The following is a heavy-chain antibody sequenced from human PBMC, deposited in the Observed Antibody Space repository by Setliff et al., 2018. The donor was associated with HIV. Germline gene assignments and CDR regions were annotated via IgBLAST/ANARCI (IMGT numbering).Heavy chain of an antibody. Sequence: TLSLTCAVYGGSLSGHYWTWIRQPPGEGLEWIGEINHSGKTNYNPSLKSRVTISVDTSKNQFSLKVTSVTAADTAVYYCVTSSSWSSRLNFWGQGMRVTVSS. CDR1: GGSLSGHY. V-gene: IGHV4-34*01. J-gene: IGHJ4*02. CDR3: VTSSSWSSRLNF. D-gene: IGHD6-13*01. CDR2: INHSGKT.